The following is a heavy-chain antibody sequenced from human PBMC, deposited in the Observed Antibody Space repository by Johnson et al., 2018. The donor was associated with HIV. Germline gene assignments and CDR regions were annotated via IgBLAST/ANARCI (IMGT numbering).Heavy chain of an antibody. CDR1: GFTFSSYA. V-gene: IGHV3-30-3*01. CDR3: AKDRGSYYDSSGYLGDAFDI. D-gene: IGHD3-22*01. CDR2: ISYDGSNK. Sequence: QVQLVESGGGVVQPGRSLRLSCAASGFTFSSYAMHWVRQAPGKGLEWVAVISYDGSNKYYADSVKGRFTISRDNSKNTLYLQMNSLRAEDTAVYYCAKDRGSYYDSSGYLGDAFDIWGQGTMVTVSS. J-gene: IGHJ3*02.